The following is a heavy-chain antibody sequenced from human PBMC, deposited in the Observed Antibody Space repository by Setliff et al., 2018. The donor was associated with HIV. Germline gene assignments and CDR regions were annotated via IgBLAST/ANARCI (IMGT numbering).Heavy chain of an antibody. CDR3: VGMDIVVVLPPDV. J-gene: IGHJ6*02. Sequence: PGGSLRLSCAASGFTFSSYAMYWVRQAPGKGLEWVAVISYDGSNKYYADSVKGRFTISRDNSNNTLYLQMNSLRAEDTAVYYCVGMDIVVVLPPDVWGQGTTVTVAS. CDR1: GFTFSSYA. CDR2: ISYDGSNK. D-gene: IGHD2-21*01. V-gene: IGHV3-30-3*01.